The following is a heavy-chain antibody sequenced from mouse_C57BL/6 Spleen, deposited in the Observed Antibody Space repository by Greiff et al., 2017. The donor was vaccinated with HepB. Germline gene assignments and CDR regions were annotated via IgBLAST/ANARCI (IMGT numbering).Heavy chain of an antibody. V-gene: IGHV7-3*01. CDR3: DRYALKLGLLDY. CDR2: IRNKANGYTT. D-gene: IGHD4-1*01. J-gene: IGHJ2*01. Sequence: EVQRVESGGGLVQPGGSLSLSCAASGFTFTDYYMSWVRQPPGEALEWLGFIRNKANGYTTEYSASVKGRFTISRDNYQSILYLQMNALRTEDSATYYFDRYALKLGLLDYWGQGTTLTVSS. CDR1: GFTFTDYY.